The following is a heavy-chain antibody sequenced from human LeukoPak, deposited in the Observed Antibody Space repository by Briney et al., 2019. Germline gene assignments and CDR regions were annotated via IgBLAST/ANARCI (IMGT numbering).Heavy chain of an antibody. CDR2: INSDGRST. CDR3: ARHSSGYYHYDY. CDR1: GFTFSSYW. Sequence: PGGSLRLSCAASGFTFSSYWMHWVRQAPGKGLVWVSRINSDGRSTSYADSVKGRFTISRDNSKNTLYLQMKSLRAEDTAVYYCARHSSGYYHYDYWGPGTPVTVAS. D-gene: IGHD3-22*01. J-gene: IGHJ4*02. V-gene: IGHV3-74*01.